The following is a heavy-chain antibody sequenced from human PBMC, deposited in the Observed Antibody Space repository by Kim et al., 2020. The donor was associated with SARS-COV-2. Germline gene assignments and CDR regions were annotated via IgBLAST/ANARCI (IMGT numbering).Heavy chain of an antibody. CDR3: ARDFSYSSGWSRWFDP. Sequence: GSLRLSCAASGFTFSSYGMHWVRQAPGKGLEWVAVIWYDGSNKYYADSVKGRFTISRDNSKNTLYLQMNSLRAEDTAVYYCARDFSYSSGWSRWFDPWGQGTLVTVSS. CDR1: GFTFSSYG. D-gene: IGHD6-19*01. CDR2: IWYDGSNK. J-gene: IGHJ5*02. V-gene: IGHV3-33*08.